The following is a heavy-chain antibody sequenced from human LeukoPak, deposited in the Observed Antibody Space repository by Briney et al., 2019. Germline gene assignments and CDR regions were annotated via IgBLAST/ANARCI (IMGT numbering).Heavy chain of an antibody. D-gene: IGHD2-15*01. V-gene: IGHV3-48*03. CDR3: ARDFCSGGSCYSRFPDY. CDR1: GFTFSSYE. J-gene: IGHJ4*02. Sequence: PGGSLRLSCAASGFTFSSYEMNWVRQAPGKGLEWVSYISSSGSTIYYADSVKGRFTISRDNAKNSLYLQMNSLRAEDTAVYYCARDFCSGGSCYSRFPDYWGQGTLVTVSS. CDR2: ISSSGSTI.